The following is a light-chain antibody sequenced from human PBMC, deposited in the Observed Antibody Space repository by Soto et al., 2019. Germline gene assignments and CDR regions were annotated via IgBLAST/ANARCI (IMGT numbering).Light chain of an antibody. J-gene: IGKJ4*01. CDR2: AAS. CDR1: QSINTY. V-gene: IGKV1-39*01. Sequence: DIQMTQSPSSLSASIGDRVTITCRASQSINTYLNWYQQRPGKAPELLIFAASTLQSGVPSRFSGRVSGTDFTLTISSLQPEDFATYYCQQSFSPLTFGGGTPQLTFGGGTKVEIK. CDR3: QQSFSPLTFGGGTPQLT.